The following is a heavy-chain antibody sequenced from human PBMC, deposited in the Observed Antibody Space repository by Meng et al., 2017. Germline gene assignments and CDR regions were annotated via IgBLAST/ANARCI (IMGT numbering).Heavy chain of an antibody. V-gene: IGHV4-34*01. Sequence: VQLQQGGAGLLRPSETLSLTCAVYGGSFSGYYWNWIRQPPGKGLEWIGEINEFGSTNYNPSLKSRVTILVDTSKNQFSLKLRSVTAADTAVYYCARQRGPDFWGQGSLVTVSS. CDR1: GGSFSGYY. CDR2: INEFGST. CDR3: ARQRGPDF. D-gene: IGHD5-12*01. J-gene: IGHJ4*02.